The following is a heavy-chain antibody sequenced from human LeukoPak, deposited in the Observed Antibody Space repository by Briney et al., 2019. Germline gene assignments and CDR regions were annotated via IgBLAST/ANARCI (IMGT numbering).Heavy chain of an antibody. J-gene: IGHJ3*02. CDR1: GYTFTSYG. CDR3: ARDLGITISHAFDI. D-gene: IGHD3-9*01. V-gene: IGHV1-18*01. CDR2: ISAYNGNR. Sequence: ASVKVSSKASGYTFTSYGISWMRQAPGQGLEWMGWISAYNGNRNYAQKLQGRVTMTTDTSTSTAYMELRSLRSDDTAVYYCARDLGITISHAFDIWGQGTMVTVSS.